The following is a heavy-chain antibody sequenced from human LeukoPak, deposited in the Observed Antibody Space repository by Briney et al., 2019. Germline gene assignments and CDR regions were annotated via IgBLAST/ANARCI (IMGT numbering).Heavy chain of an antibody. Sequence: GGSLRLSFAASGFTFSSYAMHWVRQAPGKGLEWVAVISYDGSNKYYADSVKGRFTISRDNSKNTLYLQMNSLRAEDTAVYYCARVEVDYYDSSGYAEYFQHWGQGTLVTVSS. CDR1: GFTFSSYA. V-gene: IGHV3-30-3*01. CDR2: ISYDGSNK. J-gene: IGHJ1*01. D-gene: IGHD3-22*01. CDR3: ARVEVDYYDSSGYAEYFQH.